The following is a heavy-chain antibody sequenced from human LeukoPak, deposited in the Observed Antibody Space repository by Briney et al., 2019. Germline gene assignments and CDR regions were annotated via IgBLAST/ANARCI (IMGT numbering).Heavy chain of an antibody. CDR2: IIHSGST. J-gene: IGHJ6*02. CDR3: ARDLIVVVPAAGYYYYYYGMDV. CDR1: GGSFSGYY. V-gene: IGHV4-34*12. D-gene: IGHD2-2*01. Sequence: SETLSLTCAVYGGSFSGYYWSWIRQPPGKGLEWIGEIIHSGSTNYNPSLKSRVTISVDTSKNQFSLKLSSVTAADTAVYYCARDLIVVVPAAGYYYYYYGMDVWGQGTTVTVSS.